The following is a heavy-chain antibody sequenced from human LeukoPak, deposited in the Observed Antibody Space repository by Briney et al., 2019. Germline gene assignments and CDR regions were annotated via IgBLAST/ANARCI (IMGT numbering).Heavy chain of an antibody. D-gene: IGHD2-15*01. J-gene: IGHJ5*02. Sequence: PSETLSLTCTVSGGSISSYYWSWIRQPAGKGLEWIGRIYTSGSTNYNPSLRSRVTMSVDTSKNQFSLKLSSVTAADTAVHYCARHSPGYPFFDPWRQGTLVTVSS. CDR1: GGSISSYY. V-gene: IGHV4-4*07. CDR3: ARHSPGYPFFDP. CDR2: IYTSGST.